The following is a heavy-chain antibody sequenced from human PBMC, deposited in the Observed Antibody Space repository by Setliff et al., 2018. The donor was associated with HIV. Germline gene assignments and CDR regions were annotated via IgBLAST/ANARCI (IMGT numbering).Heavy chain of an antibody. Sequence: SETLSLTCDVSGGSISSNSWWTWVRQPPGKGLEWIGYIDSSGNTYYKSSLRSRVTLSVDTSKNQFSLKLRSVTAADTAVYYCVSGPLSGYGYYFDYWGQGALVTVSS. D-gene: IGHD3-3*01. V-gene: IGHV4-4*02. J-gene: IGHJ4*02. CDR3: VSGPLSGYGYYFDY. CDR1: GGSISSNSW. CDR2: IDSSGNT.